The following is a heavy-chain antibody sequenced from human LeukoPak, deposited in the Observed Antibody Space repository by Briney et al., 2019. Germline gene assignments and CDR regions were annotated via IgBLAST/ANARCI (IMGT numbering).Heavy chain of an antibody. J-gene: IGHJ6*02. Sequence: SETLSLTCAVYGGSFSGYYWSWIRQPPGKGLEWIGEINHSGSTNYNPSLKSRVTISVDTSKNQFSLKLSSVTAADTAVYYCARRAFYHPGRDVLRYFDWPIIPPVEEYYGMDVWGQGTTVTVSS. V-gene: IGHV4-34*01. D-gene: IGHD3-9*01. CDR3: ARRAFYHPGRDVLRYFDWPIIPPVEEYYGMDV. CDR1: GGSFSGYY. CDR2: INHSGST.